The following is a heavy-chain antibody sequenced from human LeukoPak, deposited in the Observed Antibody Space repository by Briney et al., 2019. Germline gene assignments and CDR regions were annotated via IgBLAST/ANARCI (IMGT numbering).Heavy chain of an antibody. V-gene: IGHV1-69*06. CDR1: GVTFSNYA. J-gene: IGHJ3*02. D-gene: IGHD3-9*01. Sequence: GASVKVSCKASGVTFSNYAINWVRQAPGQGLEWMGGIIPIFNTANYAQKFQGRVTITADKFTNTAYLDLNSLRSDDTAVYYCARDRDYDVLTTYYFGAFDIWGQGTMVTVSS. CDR3: ARDRDYDVLTTYYFGAFDI. CDR2: IIPIFNTA.